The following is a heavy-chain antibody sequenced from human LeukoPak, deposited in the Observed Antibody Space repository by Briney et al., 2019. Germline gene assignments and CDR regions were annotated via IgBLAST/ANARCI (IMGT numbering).Heavy chain of an antibody. V-gene: IGHV3-30*04. CDR2: ISYDGSNK. D-gene: IGHD1-14*01. CDR1: GFTFSSYA. J-gene: IGHJ6*03. CDR3: AKEEPGDYYYYYYMGV. Sequence: GRSLRLSCAAFGFTFSSYAMHWVRQAPGKGLEWVAVISYDGSNKYYADSMKGRFTISRDNSKNTLYLQMNSLRAEDTAVYYCAKEEPGDYYYYYYMGVWGKGTTVTVSS.